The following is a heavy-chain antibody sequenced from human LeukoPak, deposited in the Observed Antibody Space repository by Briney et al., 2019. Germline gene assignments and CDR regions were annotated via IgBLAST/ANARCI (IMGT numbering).Heavy chain of an antibody. CDR3: ARDRRITIFGVVITPLNY. V-gene: IGHV1-18*01. D-gene: IGHD3-3*01. J-gene: IGHJ4*02. CDR1: GYTFTSYG. CDR2: ISAYNGNT. Sequence: GASVKVSCKASGYTFTSYGISWVRQAPGQGLEWMGWISAYNGNTNYAQKLQGRVTMTTDTSTSTAYMELRSLRSDATAVYYCARDRRITIFGVVITPLNYWGQGTLVTVSS.